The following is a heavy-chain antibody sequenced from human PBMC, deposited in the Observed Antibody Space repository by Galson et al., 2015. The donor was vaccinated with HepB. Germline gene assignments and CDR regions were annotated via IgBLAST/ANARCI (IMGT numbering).Heavy chain of an antibody. CDR2: IWAGGNRQ. D-gene: IGHD6-13*01. CDR1: KFTFRNYG. V-gene: IGHV3-33*01. J-gene: IGHJ3*01. Sequence: SLRLSCAASKFTFRNYGMHWVCQAPGKGLEWVALIWAGGNRQYYGDSVKGRFTISRDNSKSTLYLQMNSLRAEDTALYYCVREANIAALAVFDLWGQGTMVTVSS. CDR3: VREANIAALAVFDL.